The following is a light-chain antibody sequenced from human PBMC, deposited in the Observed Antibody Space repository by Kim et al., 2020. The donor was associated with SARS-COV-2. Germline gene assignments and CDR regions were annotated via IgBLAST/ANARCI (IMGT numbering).Light chain of an antibody. Sequence: QSALAQPASVSGSPGQSITISCTGTSSDVGSYDYFSWYQQHPGKAPKLIIYDVSKRPSEVSHRFSGSKSGNTASLTISGLQADDAADYYCSSYTPTTTFELFGGGTKLTVL. CDR3: SSYTPTTTFEL. J-gene: IGLJ3*02. V-gene: IGLV2-14*01. CDR1: SSDVGSYDY. CDR2: DVS.